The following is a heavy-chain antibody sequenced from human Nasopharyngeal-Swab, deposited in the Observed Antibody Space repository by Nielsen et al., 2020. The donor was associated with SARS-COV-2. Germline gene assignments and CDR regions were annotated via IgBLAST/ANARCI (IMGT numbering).Heavy chain of an antibody. Sequence: GGSLRLSCAASGFTFSSYWMSWVRQAPGKGLEWVANIKQDGSEKYYVDSVKGRFTISRDNAKNSLYLQMNSLRAEDTTVYYCARVGLGYNWNYFDPHYYHGMDVWGQGTTVTVSS. CDR1: GFTFSSYW. V-gene: IGHV3-7*03. CDR3: ARVGLGYNWNYFDPHYYHGMDV. CDR2: IKQDGSEK. D-gene: IGHD1-7*01. J-gene: IGHJ6*02.